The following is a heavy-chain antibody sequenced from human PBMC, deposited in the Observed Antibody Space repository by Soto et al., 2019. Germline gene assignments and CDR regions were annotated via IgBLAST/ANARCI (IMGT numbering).Heavy chain of an antibody. CDR3: TRHLTGIVGATNDAFDI. CDR1: GFTFSGFA. V-gene: IGHV3-73*01. Sequence: GLSMRLSCAASGFTFSGFAMHWVRQASGKGLEWVGRIRSKANSYATAYAASVKGRFTISRDDSKNTAYLQMNSLKTEDTAVYYCTRHLTGIVGATNDAFDIWGQGTMVTVSS. CDR2: IRSKANSYAT. J-gene: IGHJ3*02. D-gene: IGHD1-26*01.